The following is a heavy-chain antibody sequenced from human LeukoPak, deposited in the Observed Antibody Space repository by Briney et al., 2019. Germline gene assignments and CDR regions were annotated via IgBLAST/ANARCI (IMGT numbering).Heavy chain of an antibody. CDR1: GFTFNNYI. CDR2: ISSSGSTI. CDR3: ARMAGAGYYFYMDV. J-gene: IGHJ6*03. Sequence: SGGSLRLSCAASGFTFNNYIMNWVRQAPGKGLEWVSYISSSGSTIYYADSVKGRFTISRDNAKNSLYLQMNSLRAEDTALYYCARMAGAGYYFYMDVWGKGTTVTVS. D-gene: IGHD6-19*01. V-gene: IGHV3-48*04.